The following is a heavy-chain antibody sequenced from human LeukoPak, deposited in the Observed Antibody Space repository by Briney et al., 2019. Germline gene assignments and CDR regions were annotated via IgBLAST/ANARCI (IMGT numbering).Heavy chain of an antibody. CDR1: GGTFLSHT. V-gene: IGHV1-69*02. D-gene: IGHD1-26*01. Sequence: SVKVSCKTSGGTFLSHTFSWVRQAPGQGLEWMGRIIPILGIANYAQKSQGRVTITADKSTSTAYMELSSLRSEDTAVYYCATPGGSSLISGAFDIWGQGTMVTVSS. J-gene: IGHJ3*02. CDR2: IIPILGIA. CDR3: ATPGGSSLISGAFDI.